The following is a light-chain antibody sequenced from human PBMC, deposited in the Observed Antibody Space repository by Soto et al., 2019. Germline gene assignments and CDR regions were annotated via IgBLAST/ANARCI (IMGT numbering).Light chain of an antibody. CDR2: KAS. Sequence: DIQMTQSPSTLSGSVGDGVTITCRASQTISSWLAWYQQKPGKAPKLLIYKASTLKSGVPSRFSGSGSGTEFTLTISSLQPDDFATYYCQHYNSYSEAFGQGTKADIK. CDR3: QHYNSYSEA. J-gene: IGKJ1*01. V-gene: IGKV1-5*03. CDR1: QTISSW.